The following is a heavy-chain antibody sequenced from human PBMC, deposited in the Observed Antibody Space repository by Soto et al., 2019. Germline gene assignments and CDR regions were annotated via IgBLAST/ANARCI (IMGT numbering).Heavy chain of an antibody. CDR2: ISASADST. D-gene: IGHD6-13*01. CDR1: GFTFSNYA. J-gene: IGHJ5*02. CDR3: AKDPLWYRSSWEPRAGVDP. Sequence: EVQLLESGGGLVQPGGSLRLSCAASGFTFSNYAMSWVRQAPGKGLEWVSAISASADSTYYADSVKGRFTISRDNSTSILQQRTRSLRGEDTAVYYCAKDPLWYRSSWEPRAGVDPWGQGILVTVSS. V-gene: IGHV3-23*01.